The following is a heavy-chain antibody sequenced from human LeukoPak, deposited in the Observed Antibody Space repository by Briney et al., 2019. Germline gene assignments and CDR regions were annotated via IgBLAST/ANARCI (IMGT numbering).Heavy chain of an antibody. Sequence: ASVKVSCKVSGYTLTELSMHWVRQAPGKWLEWMGGFDPEDGETIYAQKFQGRVTMTEDTSTDTAYMELSSLRSEDTAVCYCATASYYDSSGLHLYYFDYWGQGTLVTVSS. CDR3: ATASYYDSSGLHLYYFDY. D-gene: IGHD3-22*01. J-gene: IGHJ4*02. CDR1: GYTLTELS. V-gene: IGHV1-24*01. CDR2: FDPEDGET.